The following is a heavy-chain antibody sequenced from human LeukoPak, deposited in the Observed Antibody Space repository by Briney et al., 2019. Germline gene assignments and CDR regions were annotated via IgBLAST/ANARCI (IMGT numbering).Heavy chain of an antibody. Sequence: SETLSLTCTVSGGSISSYYWSWIRQPPGKGLEWIGSIYYSGSTYYNPSLKSRVTISVDTSKNQFSLKLSSVTAADTAVYYCASGPTGYYFDYWGQGTLVTVSS. CDR3: ASGPTGYYFDY. CDR2: IYYSGST. D-gene: IGHD4-11*01. CDR1: GGSISSYY. J-gene: IGHJ4*02. V-gene: IGHV4-59*12.